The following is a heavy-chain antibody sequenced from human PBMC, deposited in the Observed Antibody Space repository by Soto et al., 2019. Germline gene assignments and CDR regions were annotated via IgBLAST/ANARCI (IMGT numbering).Heavy chain of an antibody. D-gene: IGHD1-20*01. V-gene: IGHV3-30*18. J-gene: IGHJ4*02. CDR1: GFTFSSSG. CDR2: ISYDGSNK. CDR3: AKEFHSWNYFDY. Sequence: QVQLVESGGGVVQPGRSLRLSCAASGFTFSSSGMHSVRQAPGKGLEWVAVISYDGSNKFYADSVKGRFTISRDNFRNTLYLQMNSLRAEDTAVYYCAKEFHSWNYFDYWGQGTLVTVSS.